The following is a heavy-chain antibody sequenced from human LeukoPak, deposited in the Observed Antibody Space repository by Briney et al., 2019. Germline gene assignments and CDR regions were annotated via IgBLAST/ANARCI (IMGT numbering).Heavy chain of an antibody. CDR2: INSDGRST. J-gene: IGHJ4*02. CDR1: GFTFSSYW. CDR3: ARHLSGVTGYSYGRGIDY. V-gene: IGHV3-74*01. D-gene: IGHD5-18*01. Sequence: PGGSLRLSCAASGFTFSSYWMHWVRQAPGKGLVWVSRINSDGRSTNYADSVKGRFTISRDNAKNSLYLQMNSLRAEDTALYYCARHLSGVTGYSYGRGIDYWGQGTLVTVSS.